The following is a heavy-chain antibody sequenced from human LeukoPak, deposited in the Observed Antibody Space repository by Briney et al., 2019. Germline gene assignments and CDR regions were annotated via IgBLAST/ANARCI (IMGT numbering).Heavy chain of an antibody. Sequence: GGSLRLSCAASGFTFSSYGMHWVRQAPGKGLEWVAVISYDGSNKYYADSVKGRFTISRDNSKNTLYLQMNSLRAEDTAVYYCAKERYYYGSGTNFDYWGQGTLVTVSP. CDR2: ISYDGSNK. D-gene: IGHD3-10*01. V-gene: IGHV3-30*18. CDR1: GFTFSSYG. J-gene: IGHJ4*02. CDR3: AKERYYYGSGTNFDY.